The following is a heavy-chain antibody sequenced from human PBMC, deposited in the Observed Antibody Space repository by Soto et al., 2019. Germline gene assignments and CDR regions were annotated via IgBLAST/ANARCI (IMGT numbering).Heavy chain of an antibody. J-gene: IGHJ4*02. V-gene: IGHV1-18*01. CDR3: ARVPTGDYVFAY. CDR1: GYTFTSYG. Sequence: SGYTFTSYGISWVRQAPGQGLEWMGWISAYNGNTNYAQKLQGRVTMTTDTSTSTAYMELRSLRSDDTAVYYCARVPTGDYVFAYWGQGTLVTVSS. D-gene: IGHD4-17*01. CDR2: ISAYNGNT.